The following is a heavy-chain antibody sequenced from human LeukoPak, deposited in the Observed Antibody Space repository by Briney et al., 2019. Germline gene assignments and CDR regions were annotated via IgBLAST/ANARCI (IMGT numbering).Heavy chain of an antibody. Sequence: GGSLTLSCPASGFTFSSYEMDWVRQAPAEWLDWVSYISSSGSTIYYADSVKGRFTISRDNAKNSLYLQMNSLRAEDTAVYYCARDYGGKGGAFDIWGQGTMVTVSS. V-gene: IGHV3-48*03. CDR1: GFTFSSYE. CDR2: ISSSGSTI. D-gene: IGHD4-23*01. CDR3: ARDYGGKGGAFDI. J-gene: IGHJ3*02.